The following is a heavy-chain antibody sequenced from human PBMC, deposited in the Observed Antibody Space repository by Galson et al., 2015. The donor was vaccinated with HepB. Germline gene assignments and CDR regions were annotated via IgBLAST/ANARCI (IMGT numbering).Heavy chain of an antibody. Sequence: SLRLSCAASGFTFSSYAMHWVRQAPGKGLEWVAVISYDGSNKYYADSVKGRFTISRDNSKNTLYLQMNSLRAEDTAVYYCARGGSEAAMVWGYYYYYYMDVWGKGTTVTVSS. CDR2: ISYDGSNK. D-gene: IGHD5-18*01. V-gene: IGHV3-30-3*01. CDR3: ARGGSEAAMVWGYYYYYYMDV. CDR1: GFTFSSYA. J-gene: IGHJ6*03.